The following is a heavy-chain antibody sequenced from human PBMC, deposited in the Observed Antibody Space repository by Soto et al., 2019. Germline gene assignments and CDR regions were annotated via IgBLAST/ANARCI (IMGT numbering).Heavy chain of an antibody. J-gene: IGHJ4*02. CDR3: VKVRWSLDHTDYGDL. V-gene: IGHV3-30-3*01. Sequence: QVQLVESGGGVVQPGRSLRLSCAASGFIFSSYAMHWVRQAPGKGLEWVAVISSDGSNRYYADSVGGRFTISRDNAENTVYLLMSSLTVDDTTVFYCVKVRWSLDHTDYGDLWGQGTLVTVSS. D-gene: IGHD1-26*01. CDR2: ISSDGSNR. CDR1: GFIFSSYA.